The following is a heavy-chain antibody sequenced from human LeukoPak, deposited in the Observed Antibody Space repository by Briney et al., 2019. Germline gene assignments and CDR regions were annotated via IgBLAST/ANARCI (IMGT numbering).Heavy chain of an antibody. D-gene: IGHD3-22*01. CDR2: ISAYNGNT. J-gene: IGHJ4*02. V-gene: IGHV1-18*01. Sequence: GASVKVSCKASGYTFTSYGISWVRQAPGQGLEWMGWISAYNGNTNYAQKPQGRVTMTTDTSTSTAYMELRSLRSDDTAVYYCARGHNYYDSSGHHLGDYWGQGTLVTVSS. CDR1: GYTFTSYG. CDR3: ARGHNYYDSSGHHLGDY.